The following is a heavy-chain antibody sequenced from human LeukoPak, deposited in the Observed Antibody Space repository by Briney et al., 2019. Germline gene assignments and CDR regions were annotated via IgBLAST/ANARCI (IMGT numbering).Heavy chain of an antibody. CDR3: ARGWVLATGAFDI. J-gene: IGHJ3*02. CDR2: LYSGGST. Sequence: GGSLRLSRAASGFTVSTYYMTWVRQAPGKGLEWVSVLYSGGSTYYADSVKGRFTISRDNSKNTLYLHMNSLRPEDTAVYYCARGWVLATGAFDIWGQGTMVTVSS. V-gene: IGHV3-53*01. CDR1: GFTVSTYY. D-gene: IGHD2-8*02.